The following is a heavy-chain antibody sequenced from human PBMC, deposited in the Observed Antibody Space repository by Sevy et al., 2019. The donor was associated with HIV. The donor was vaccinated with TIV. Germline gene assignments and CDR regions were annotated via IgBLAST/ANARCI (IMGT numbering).Heavy chain of an antibody. CDR3: ARDAPFFYGSGSHVHLFDC. Sequence: ASVKVSCKASGYTFTTYGISWIRQAPGQGLEWVGWISPYTGNTNYAQKLQGRVTMTTDTSTSTAYMELRSLRSDDTAVYFCARDAPFFYGSGSHVHLFDCWGQGTLVTVSS. J-gene: IGHJ4*02. CDR2: ISPYTGNT. CDR1: GYTFTTYG. V-gene: IGHV1-18*01. D-gene: IGHD3-10*01.